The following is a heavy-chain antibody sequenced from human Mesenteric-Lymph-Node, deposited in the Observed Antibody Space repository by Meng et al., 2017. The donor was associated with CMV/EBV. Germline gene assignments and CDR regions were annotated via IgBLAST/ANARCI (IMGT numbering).Heavy chain of an antibody. J-gene: IGHJ4*02. CDR2: IIPILGIA. CDR1: GYTFTSYD. CDR3: ARGLETNLGFDY. D-gene: IGHD3-16*01. Sequence: SVKVSCKASGYTFTSYDINWVRQAPGQGLEWMGGIIPILGIANYAQKFQGRVTITADKSTSTAYMELSSLRSEDTAVYYCARGLETNLGFDYWGQGTLVTVSS. V-gene: IGHV1-69*10.